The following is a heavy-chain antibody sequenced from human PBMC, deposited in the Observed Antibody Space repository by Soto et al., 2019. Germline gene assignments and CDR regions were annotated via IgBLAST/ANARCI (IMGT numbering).Heavy chain of an antibody. J-gene: IGHJ5*02. Sequence: QVQLVQSGAEVKKPGASVKVSCKASGYTFTSYGISWVRQAPGQGLEWMGWISAYNGNTNYAQKLQGRVTMTTDTPTSTADMELRSLSSDDTAVYYCARDPTSVTTWGWFDHWGQGTLVTVSS. CDR2: ISAYNGNT. CDR1: GYTFTSYG. V-gene: IGHV1-18*01. D-gene: IGHD4-17*01. CDR3: ARDPTSVTTWGWFDH.